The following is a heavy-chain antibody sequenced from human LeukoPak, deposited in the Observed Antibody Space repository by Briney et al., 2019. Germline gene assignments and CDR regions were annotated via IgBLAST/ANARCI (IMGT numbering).Heavy chain of an antibody. CDR2: ISAYNGNT. CDR3: ARISTTKDDFDY. CDR1: GYNYTIYG. Sequence: ASVKVLCKASGYNYTIYGIRWVRRAPGQGLEWMGWISAYNGNTNYAQKLQGRVTMTTDTSTSTAYMELRSLRSDDTAVYYCARISTTKDDFDYWGQGTLVTVSS. J-gene: IGHJ4*02. V-gene: IGHV1-18*04. D-gene: IGHD4-11*01.